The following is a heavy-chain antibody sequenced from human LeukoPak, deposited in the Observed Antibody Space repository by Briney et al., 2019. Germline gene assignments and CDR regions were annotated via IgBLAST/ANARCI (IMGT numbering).Heavy chain of an antibody. J-gene: IGHJ4*02. V-gene: IGHV1-2*02. CDR2: INPNSGGT. CDR3: ARGTHAVGATPGGNY. D-gene: IGHD1-26*01. CDR1: GYTFTGYY. Sequence: SVKVSCKASGYTFTGYYIHWVRQAPGQGLEWMGWINPNSGGTNYAQKFQGRVTMTRDTSISTAYMELSRLRSDDTAVYYCARGTHAVGATPGGNYWGQGTLVTVSS.